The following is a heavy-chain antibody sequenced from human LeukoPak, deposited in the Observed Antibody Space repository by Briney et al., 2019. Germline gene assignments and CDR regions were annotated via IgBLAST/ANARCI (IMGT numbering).Heavy chain of an antibody. Sequence: GGSLRLSFAASGFTFSSYAMHWVRQAPGKGLEYVSAISSNGGSTYYANSVKGRFTISRDNSKNTLYLQMGSLRAEDMAVYYCARGNWFDPWGQGTLVTVSS. V-gene: IGHV3-64*01. CDR3: ARGNWFDP. CDR2: ISSNGGST. J-gene: IGHJ5*02. CDR1: GFTFSSYA.